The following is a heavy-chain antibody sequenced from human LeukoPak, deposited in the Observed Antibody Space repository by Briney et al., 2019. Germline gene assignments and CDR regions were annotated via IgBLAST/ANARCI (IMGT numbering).Heavy chain of an antibody. Sequence: GRSLRLSCAASGFTFDHYAMHWVRQAPGKGLEWVSSISWNSGTVDYADSVKGRFTFSRDNAKNSLYLQMNSLRTEDMAFYYCARDVWPYTYYYDTHPLGGGFDYWGQGTLVTVSS. V-gene: IGHV3-9*03. D-gene: IGHD3-22*01. J-gene: IGHJ4*02. CDR3: ARDVWPYTYYYDTHPLGGGFDY. CDR1: GFTFDHYA. CDR2: ISWNSGTV.